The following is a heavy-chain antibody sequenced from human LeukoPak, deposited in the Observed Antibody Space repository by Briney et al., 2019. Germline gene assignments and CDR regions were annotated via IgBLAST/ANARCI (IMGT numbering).Heavy chain of an antibody. CDR1: GFTFSDYY. Sequence: PGGSLRLSCAASGFTFSDYYMSWVRQAPGKGLEWVAFIRYDGSNKYYADSVKGRFTISRDNSKNTLYLQMNSLRAEDTAVYYCAKVNVPFTIFGVVTSAIDYWGQGTLVTVSS. V-gene: IGHV3-30*02. CDR2: IRYDGSNK. D-gene: IGHD3-3*01. J-gene: IGHJ4*02. CDR3: AKVNVPFTIFGVVTSAIDY.